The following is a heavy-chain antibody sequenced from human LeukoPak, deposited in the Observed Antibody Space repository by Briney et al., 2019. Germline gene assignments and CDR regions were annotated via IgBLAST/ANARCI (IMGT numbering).Heavy chain of an antibody. V-gene: IGHV4-59*01. CDR2: IYYSGST. CDR3: ARTYYSSSYDYWYFDL. Sequence: SETLSLTCTVSGGSIRSYYWSWIRQPPGKGLEWIGYIYYSGSTSYNPSLKSRVTISVDTSKNQFSLKLTSVTAADTAVYYCARTYYSSSYDYWYFDLWGRGTLVTVSS. CDR1: GGSIRSYY. J-gene: IGHJ2*01. D-gene: IGHD6-13*01.